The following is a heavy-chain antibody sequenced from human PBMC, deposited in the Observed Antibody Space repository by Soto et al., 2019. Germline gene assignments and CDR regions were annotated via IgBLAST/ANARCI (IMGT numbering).Heavy chain of an antibody. CDR2: INPNSGGT. CDR1: GYTFTGYY. J-gene: IGHJ4*02. CDR3: ARESVTMVRGVISRLGY. V-gene: IGHV1-2*04. D-gene: IGHD3-10*01. Sequence: ASVKVSCKASGYTFTGYYMHWVRQAPGQGFEWMGWINPNSGGTNYAQKFQGWVTMTRDTSISTAYMELSRLRSDDTAVYYCARESVTMVRGVISRLGYWGQGTLVTVSS.